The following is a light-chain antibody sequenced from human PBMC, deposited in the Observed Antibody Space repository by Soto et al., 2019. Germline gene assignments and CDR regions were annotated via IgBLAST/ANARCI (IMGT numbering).Light chain of an antibody. CDR2: AAS. Sequence: DIQMTQSPSSLSASVGDRVTITCRASQSISSYLNWYQQKPGKAPKLLIYAASSLQSGVPSRFSGSGSGTDFTLTISSLQPEDFATYYCLQYNTYPWTFGQGTKVEMK. V-gene: IGKV1-39*01. J-gene: IGKJ1*01. CDR3: LQYNTYPWT. CDR1: QSISSY.